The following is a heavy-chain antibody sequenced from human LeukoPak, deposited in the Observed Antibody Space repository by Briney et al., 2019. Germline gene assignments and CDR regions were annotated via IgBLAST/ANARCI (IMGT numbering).Heavy chain of an antibody. CDR2: ISYDGSNK. D-gene: IGHD5-24*01. CDR1: GFTFSSYG. CDR3: AKDSEGRWESNRFDY. V-gene: IGHV3-30*18. Sequence: GGSLRLSCAASGFTFSSYGMHWVRQAPGKGLEWVAVISYDGSNKYYADSVKGRFTISRDNSKNTLYLQMNSLRAEDTAVYYCAKDSEGRWESNRFDYWGQGTLVTVSS. J-gene: IGHJ4*02.